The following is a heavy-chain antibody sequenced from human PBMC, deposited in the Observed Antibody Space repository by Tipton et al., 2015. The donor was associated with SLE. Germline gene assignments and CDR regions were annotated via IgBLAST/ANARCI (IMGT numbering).Heavy chain of an antibody. Sequence: TLSLTCTVSGYSISSAYYWGWIRQSPGKGLEWIGSIFHRGNTYYNPSLKSRATISVDTSNNQFSLKLSSVTAADTAFYYCARGYYSGTYGLDSWGQGTLVTVSS. J-gene: IGHJ4*02. CDR3: ARGYYSGTYGLDS. CDR2: IFHRGNT. D-gene: IGHD1-26*01. V-gene: IGHV4-38-2*02. CDR1: GYSISSAYY.